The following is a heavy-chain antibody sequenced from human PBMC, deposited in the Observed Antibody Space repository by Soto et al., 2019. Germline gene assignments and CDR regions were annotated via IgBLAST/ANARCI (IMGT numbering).Heavy chain of an antibody. CDR2: ISGSGGST. CDR3: AKDHPSLQLWFRPNKYYFDY. CDR1: GFTFSSYA. J-gene: IGHJ4*02. V-gene: IGHV3-23*01. D-gene: IGHD5-18*01. Sequence: GGSLRLSCAASGFTFSSYAMSWVRQAPGKGLEWVSAISGSGGSTYYADSVKGRFTISRDNSKNTLYLQMNSLRAEDTAVYYCAKDHPSLQLWFRPNKYYFDYWGQGTLVTVSS.